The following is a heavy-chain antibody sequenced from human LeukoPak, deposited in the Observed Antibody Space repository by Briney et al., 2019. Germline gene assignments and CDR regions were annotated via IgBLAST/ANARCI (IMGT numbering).Heavy chain of an antibody. CDR3: ARALGYCSSTSCSYYYYYYGMDV. J-gene: IGHJ6*02. Sequence: SQTLSLTCAVYGGSFSGYYWSWIRQHPGKGLEWLGDINHSGSTNYNQSLKSRVTISVDTSKNQFSLKLSSVTAADTAVYYCARALGYCSSTSCSYYYYYYGMDVWGQGTTVTVSS. D-gene: IGHD2-2*01. CDR2: INHSGST. CDR1: GGSFSGYY. V-gene: IGHV4-34*01.